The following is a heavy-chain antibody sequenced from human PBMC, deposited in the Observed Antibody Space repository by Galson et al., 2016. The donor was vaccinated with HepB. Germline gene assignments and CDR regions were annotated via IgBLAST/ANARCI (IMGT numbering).Heavy chain of an antibody. CDR3: ASSRGGVGETEPSH. V-gene: IGHV1-69*13. Sequence: SVKVSCKASGGTFSNYAISWVRQAPGQGLEWMGRIVPSFGATNFAKNFQGRVTITADESTSTAYMELSILRADDTAVYYCASSRGGVGETEPSHWGQGTLVTVSS. D-gene: IGHD3-10*01. CDR1: GGTFSNYA. J-gene: IGHJ4*02. CDR2: IVPSFGAT.